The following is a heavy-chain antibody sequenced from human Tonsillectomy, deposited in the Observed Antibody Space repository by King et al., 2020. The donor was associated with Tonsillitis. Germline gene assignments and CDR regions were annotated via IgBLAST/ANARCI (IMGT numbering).Heavy chain of an antibody. J-gene: IGHJ5*02. D-gene: IGHD3-16*01. CDR2: INGDGSST. V-gene: IGHV3-74*01. CDR3: ARVVSYAYYVS. CDR1: GFTFSSSW. Sequence: EVQLVESGGGLVQPGGSLRLSCAASGFTFSSSWMHWVRQAPGKGLVWVSHINGDGSSTNYADSVKGRFTISRDNAKNTLYLQMNSLRAEDTAVYYCARVVSYAYYVSWGQGTLVTVSS.